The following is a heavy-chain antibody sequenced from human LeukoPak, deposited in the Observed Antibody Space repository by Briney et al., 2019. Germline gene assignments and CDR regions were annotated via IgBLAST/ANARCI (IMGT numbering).Heavy chain of an antibody. V-gene: IGHV3-7*01. J-gene: IGHJ4*02. CDR1: GFTFSSYW. Sequence: PGGSLRLSCVASGFTFSSYWMTWVRQAPGKGLEWVANIKPDGTQNYYEDSVEGRFTISRDNAKNSLYLQMNSLRADETAVYYCARERPDNDYWGQGTLVTVSS. CDR3: ARERPDNDY. D-gene: IGHD1-1*01. CDR2: IKPDGTQN.